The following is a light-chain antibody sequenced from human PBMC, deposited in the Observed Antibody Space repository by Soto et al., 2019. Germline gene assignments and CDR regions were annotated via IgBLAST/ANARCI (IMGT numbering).Light chain of an antibody. Sequence: QSALTQPASVSGSTGQSITISCTGTSSDVGGYNYVSWYQQHPGKAPKPMIYDVSNRPSGVSNRLSGSKSRNTASLTISGLQAEDEADYNRSSYASSSTRVFGGGTKVTVL. CDR1: SSDVGGYNY. V-gene: IGLV2-14*01. CDR3: SSYASSSTRV. CDR2: DVS. J-gene: IGLJ2*01.